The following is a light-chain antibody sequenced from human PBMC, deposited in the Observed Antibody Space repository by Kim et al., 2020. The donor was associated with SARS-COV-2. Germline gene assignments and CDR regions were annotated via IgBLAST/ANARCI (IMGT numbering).Light chain of an antibody. Sequence: ELTQPPSASGTPGQRVTISCSGSNSNIGSNRVSWYQQLPVTAPRLLIYSNNQRPSGVPDRFSGSKSGTSASLAISGLQSEDEADYYCAAWDDSLNDAYVIGTGTKVTVL. CDR3: AAWDDSLNDAYV. V-gene: IGLV1-44*01. CDR2: SNN. CDR1: NSNIGSNR. J-gene: IGLJ1*01.